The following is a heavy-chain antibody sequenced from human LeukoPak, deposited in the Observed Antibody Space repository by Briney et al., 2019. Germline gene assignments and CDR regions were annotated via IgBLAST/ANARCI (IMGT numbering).Heavy chain of an antibody. Sequence: SETLSLTCTVSGGSISSYYWSWIRQPPGKGLEWIGYIYYSGSTNYNPSLKSRVTISVDTSKNQFSLKLSSVPAADTAVYYCARADCSGGSCYSYPAAFDIWGQGTMVTVSS. CDR3: ARADCSGGSCYSYPAAFDI. D-gene: IGHD2-15*01. CDR1: GGSISSYY. CDR2: IYYSGST. J-gene: IGHJ3*02. V-gene: IGHV4-59*01.